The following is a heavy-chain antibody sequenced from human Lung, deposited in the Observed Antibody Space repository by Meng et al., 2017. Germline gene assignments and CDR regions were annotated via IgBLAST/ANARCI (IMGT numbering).Heavy chain of an antibody. D-gene: IGHD3-16*01. V-gene: IGHV4-39*01. J-gene: IGHJ4*02. CDR2: IYYSGAT. CDR1: GGSISSSSNY. CDR3: ARRVHDGRHYHYFDY. Sequence: QLQLQESGPGLVKPSETLSLTCTVSGGSISSSSNYWDWIRQPPGKRLEWIGSIYYSGATYYNPSLKSRVTMSVDTSKNQFSLRLSSVTAADTAVFYCARRVHDGRHYHYFDYWGQGALGTVSS.